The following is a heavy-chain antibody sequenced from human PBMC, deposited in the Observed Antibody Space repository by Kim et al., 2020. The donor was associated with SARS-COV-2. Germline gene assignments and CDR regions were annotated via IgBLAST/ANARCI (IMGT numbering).Heavy chain of an antibody. D-gene: IGHD4-4*01. CDR2: IYYSGST. CDR3: ARAIYSNYEVYYYYGMDV. J-gene: IGHJ6*01. V-gene: IGHV4-59*01. CDR1: GGSISSYY. Sequence: SETLSLTCTVSGGSISSYYWSWIRQPPGKGLEWIGYIYYSGSTNYNPSLKSRVTISVDTSKNQFSLNLSSVTAADTAVYYCARAIYSNYEVYYYYGMDVGGQGTTVTVSS.